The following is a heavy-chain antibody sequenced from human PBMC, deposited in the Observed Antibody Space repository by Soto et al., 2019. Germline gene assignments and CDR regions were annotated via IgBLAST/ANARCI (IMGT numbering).Heavy chain of an antibody. CDR3: AHVLVTPADPYSCFDP. CDR2: IYWDDGK. CDR1: GFSLSTTGVG. D-gene: IGHD2-2*01. V-gene: IGHV2-5*02. Sequence: GSGPTLVNPTQTLTLTCTFSGFSLSTTGVGVGWIRQPPGKAPEWLALIYWDDGKRYSPSLKSRLTITKDTSKNQVVLTMTNMDPVDTATYFCAHVLVTPADPYSCFDPWGQGTLVTVSS. J-gene: IGHJ5*02.